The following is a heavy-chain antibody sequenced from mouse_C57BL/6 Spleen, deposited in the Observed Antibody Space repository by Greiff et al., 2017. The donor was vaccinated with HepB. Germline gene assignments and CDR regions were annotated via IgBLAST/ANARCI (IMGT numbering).Heavy chain of an antibody. CDR1: GYTFTSYT. D-gene: IGHD2-1*01. V-gene: IGHV1-4*01. CDR3: ARGGDGNYRFAY. Sequence: QVHVKQSGAELARPGASVKMSCKASGYTFTSYTMHWVKQRPGQGLEWIGYINPSSGYTKYNQKFKDKATLTADKSSSTAYMQLSSLTSEDSAVYYCARGGDGNYRFAYWGQGTLVTVSA. CDR2: INPSSGYT. J-gene: IGHJ3*01.